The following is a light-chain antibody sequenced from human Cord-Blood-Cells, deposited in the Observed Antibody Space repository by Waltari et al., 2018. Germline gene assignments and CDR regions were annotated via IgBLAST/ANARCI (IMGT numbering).Light chain of an antibody. V-gene: IGLV2-8*01. Sequence: QSALTQPPSAPGSPGQSVTIPCPGTSSDVGGYNYFSWYQQHPGKAPKLMIFEVIKRPSGVPDRFSGSKSGNTASLTVSGLQAEDEADYYCSSYAGSNNYVFGTGTKVTVL. CDR2: EVI. CDR3: SSYAGSNNYV. CDR1: SSDVGGYNY. J-gene: IGLJ1*01.